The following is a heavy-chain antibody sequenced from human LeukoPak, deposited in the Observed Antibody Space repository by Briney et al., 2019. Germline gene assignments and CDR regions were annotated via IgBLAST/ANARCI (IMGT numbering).Heavy chain of an antibody. J-gene: IGHJ5*02. CDR2: MNPNSGNT. CDR1: GYTFTSYD. V-gene: IGHV1-8*01. CDR3: ARAHSSSWYMRGFDP. D-gene: IGHD6-13*01. Sequence: ASVKVSCKASGYTFTSYDINWVRQATGQGLEWMGWMNPNSGNTGYAQKFQGRVTMTRNTSISTAYMELSSLRSEDTAVYYCARAHSSSWYMRGFDPWGQGTLVTVSS.